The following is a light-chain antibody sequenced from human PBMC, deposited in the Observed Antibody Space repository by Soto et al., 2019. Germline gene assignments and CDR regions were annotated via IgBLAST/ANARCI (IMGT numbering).Light chain of an antibody. V-gene: IGKV2-28*01. CDR1: QSLLHSNGYNY. Sequence: DIAMTQSPLSLPVTPGEPASISCRSSQSLLHSNGYNYLDWYLQKPGQSPQLLIYLGSNRSSGVPDRFSGSGSGTDFTLIISRVEAEDVGVYYCMQALQTPLTFGGGTKVEIK. CDR3: MQALQTPLT. J-gene: IGKJ4*01. CDR2: LGS.